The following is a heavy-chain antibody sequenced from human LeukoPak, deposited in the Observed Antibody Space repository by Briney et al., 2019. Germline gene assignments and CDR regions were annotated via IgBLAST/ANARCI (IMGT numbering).Heavy chain of an antibody. Sequence: GGCLRLSCAASGFTFSSYGMHWVRQAPGKGLEWVAVIWYDGSNKYYADSVKGRFTISRDNSKNTLYLQMNSLRAEDTAVYYCARDGNGMDVWGQGTTVTVSS. V-gene: IGHV3-33*01. J-gene: IGHJ6*02. D-gene: IGHD1-26*01. CDR2: IWYDGSNK. CDR1: GFTFSSYG. CDR3: ARDGNGMDV.